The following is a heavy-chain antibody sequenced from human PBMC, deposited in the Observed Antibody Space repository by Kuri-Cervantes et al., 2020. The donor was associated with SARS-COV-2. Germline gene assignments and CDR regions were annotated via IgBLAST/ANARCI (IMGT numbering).Heavy chain of an antibody. J-gene: IGHJ6*03. CDR3: ARRKYGGLPGYCYYYMDV. D-gene: IGHD3-16*01. Sequence: SVKVSCKASGGTFSSYSVNWVRQAPGQGLEWMGRIIPTFDTTTYAQKFQGRVIFTADESSSTAYMEVNSLTSEDTAVYFCARRKYGGLPGYCYYYMDVWGKGTTVTVSS. CDR1: GGTFSSYS. CDR2: IIPTFDTT. V-gene: IGHV1-69*13.